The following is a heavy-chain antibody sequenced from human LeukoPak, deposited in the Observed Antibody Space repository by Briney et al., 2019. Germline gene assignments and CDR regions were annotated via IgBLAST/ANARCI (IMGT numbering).Heavy chain of an antibody. CDR2: IYTSGST. Sequence: PSETLSLTCTVSGFSISSYYLSWIRQPAGKGLEWIGRIYTSGSTNYNPSLKSRVTLSVDPSKQQLSLTLSSVTEADTAVYYCARDWGIAVDGNRFDYWGQGTLVTVSS. D-gene: IGHD6-19*01. CDR3: ARDWGIAVDGNRFDY. J-gene: IGHJ4*02. CDR1: GFSISSYY. V-gene: IGHV4-4*07.